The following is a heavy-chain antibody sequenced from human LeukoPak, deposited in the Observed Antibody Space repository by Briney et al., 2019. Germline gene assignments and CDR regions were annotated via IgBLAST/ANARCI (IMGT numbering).Heavy chain of an antibody. V-gene: IGHV5-51*01. CDR1: GYKFTDHW. Sequence: GESLKISCKSSGYKFTDHWSAWGRQMPGKGLDWMGMILPGDSEIRYSPSFQGQVTLSADKSISNAYLQLSRLKASDIAIYFCARQSYYYMDVWGNGTPVTVSS. CDR3: ARQSYYYMDV. CDR2: ILPGDSEI. J-gene: IGHJ6*03.